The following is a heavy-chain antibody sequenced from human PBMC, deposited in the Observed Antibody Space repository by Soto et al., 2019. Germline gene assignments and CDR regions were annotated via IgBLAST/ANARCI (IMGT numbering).Heavy chain of an antibody. D-gene: IGHD6-6*01. V-gene: IGHV4-39*01. CDR2: IYYDGST. J-gene: IGHJ5*02. Sequence: QLQLQESGPGLVKPSETLSLTCIVSAGSIATSIYYWGWIRQPPGKGLGWIGSIYYDGSTYYNPSRKSRVTMSVDTSKNQFSLKLSSVTAADTAVYYCARLEYSNWFDPWGQGTLVTVSS. CDR3: ARLEYSNWFDP. CDR1: AGSIATSIYY.